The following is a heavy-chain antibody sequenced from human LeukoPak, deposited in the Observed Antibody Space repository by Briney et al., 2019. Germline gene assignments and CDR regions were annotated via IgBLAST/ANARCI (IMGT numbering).Heavy chain of an antibody. CDR3: ASTPGYCSSTSCYRALDY. D-gene: IGHD2-2*01. CDR2: ISSSSSTI. J-gene: IGHJ4*02. Sequence: GGSLRLSCAASGFTFSSYSMNWVRQAPGKGLEWVSYISSSSSTIYYADSVKGRFTISRDNPKNTLYLQMNSLRAEDTAVYYCASTPGYCSSTSCYRALDYWGQGTLVTVSS. CDR1: GFTFSSYS. V-gene: IGHV3-48*01.